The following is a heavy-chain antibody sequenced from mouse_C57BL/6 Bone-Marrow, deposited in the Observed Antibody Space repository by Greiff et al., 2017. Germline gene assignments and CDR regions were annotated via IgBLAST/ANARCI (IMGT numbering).Heavy chain of an antibody. CDR2: IYPSDSET. CDR3: AREGDDGYLFAY. Sequence: QVQLQQPGAELVRPGSSVTLSCKASGYTFTSYWMDWVKQRPGQGLEWIGNIYPSDSETHYNQKFKDKATLTVDKSYSTAYLQLSSLTSEDSAVYYCAREGDDGYLFAYWGQGTLVTVSA. D-gene: IGHD2-3*01. CDR1: GYTFTSYW. J-gene: IGHJ3*01. V-gene: IGHV1-61*01.